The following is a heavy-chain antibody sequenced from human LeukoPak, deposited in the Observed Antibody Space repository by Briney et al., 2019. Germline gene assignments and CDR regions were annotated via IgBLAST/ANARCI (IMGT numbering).Heavy chain of an antibody. V-gene: IGHV4-34*01. Sequence: SETLSLTCAVYGGSFSGYYWSWIRQPPGKGLEWIGEINHSGSTNYNPSLKSRVTISVDTSKNQFSLKLSSVTAADTAVYYCAREGGGYCSSTSCFGAFDIWGQGTMVTVSS. CDR3: AREGGGYCSSTSCFGAFDI. J-gene: IGHJ3*02. CDR2: INHSGST. CDR1: GGSFSGYY. D-gene: IGHD2-2*01.